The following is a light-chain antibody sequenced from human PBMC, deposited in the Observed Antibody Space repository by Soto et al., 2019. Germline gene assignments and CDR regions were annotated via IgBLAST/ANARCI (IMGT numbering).Light chain of an antibody. J-gene: IGKJ5*01. CDR1: QGISSA. CDR3: QQSYSTSIT. Sequence: AIHFTQSPSSLSASVGDRVTITCRASQGISSALAWYQQKPGKAPKLLIYDASSLESGVPSRFSGSGSGTDFTLTISSLQPEDFATYYCQQSYSTSITFGQGTRLEIK. CDR2: DAS. V-gene: IGKV1-13*02.